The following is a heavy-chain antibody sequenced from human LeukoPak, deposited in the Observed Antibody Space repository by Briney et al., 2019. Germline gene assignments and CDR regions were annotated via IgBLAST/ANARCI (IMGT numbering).Heavy chain of an antibody. V-gene: IGHV1-2*02. CDR3: ARDVGSGSPNDY. D-gene: IGHD3-10*01. Sequence: ASVKVSCKASGYTFTGYYIHWVRQAPGQGLEWMGWINPNSGGTNYAQKFQGRGTMTRDTSISTAYMELSRLRSDDTAVYYCARDVGSGSPNDYWGQGTLVTVSS. CDR2: INPNSGGT. J-gene: IGHJ4*02. CDR1: GYTFTGYY.